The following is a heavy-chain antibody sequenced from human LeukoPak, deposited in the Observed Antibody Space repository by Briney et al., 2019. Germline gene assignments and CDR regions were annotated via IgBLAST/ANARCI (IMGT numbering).Heavy chain of an antibody. J-gene: IGHJ4*02. CDR1: GFTVSDNN. CDR2: LHRDGSV. CDR3: VRVHGGGY. D-gene: IGHD3-16*01. V-gene: IGHV3-53*01. Sequence: GGSLRLSCAASGFTVSDNNMIWVRQAPGQGLEWVSTLHRDGSVRYADYVNGRFTISRDDSKNTLSLQMSSLRDEDTAVYYCVRVHGGGYWGQGTLVTVSS.